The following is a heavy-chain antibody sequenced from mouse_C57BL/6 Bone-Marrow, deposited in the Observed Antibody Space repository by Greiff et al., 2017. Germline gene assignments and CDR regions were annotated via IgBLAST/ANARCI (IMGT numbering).Heavy chain of an antibody. J-gene: IGHJ1*03. D-gene: IGHD2-10*01. V-gene: IGHV1-55*01. Sequence: VQLQQPGAELVKPGASVKMSCKASGYTFTSYWITWVKQRPGQGLEWIGDIYPGSGSTNYNEKFKSKATLTEDTSSSTAYMQLSSLASEGSAVYYCARPYYGSYWYFDVWGTGTTVTVSS. CDR2: IYPGSGST. CDR3: ARPYYGSYWYFDV. CDR1: GYTFTSYW.